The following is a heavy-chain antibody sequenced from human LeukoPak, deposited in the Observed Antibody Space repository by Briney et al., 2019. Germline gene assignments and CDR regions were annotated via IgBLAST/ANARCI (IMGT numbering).Heavy chain of an antibody. J-gene: IGHJ6*03. CDR1: GASISSDY. Sequence: SETLSLTCSVSGASISSDYWSWIRQPPGKELEWIGNIYSSETTKYNPSLRSRATMSGDTSKNQFSLKLSSVTAADTAVYYCARHFPYCGGDCPYYYMDVWGKGTTVTVSS. CDR3: ARHFPYCGGDCPYYYMDV. CDR2: IYSSETT. D-gene: IGHD2-21*02. V-gene: IGHV4-4*09.